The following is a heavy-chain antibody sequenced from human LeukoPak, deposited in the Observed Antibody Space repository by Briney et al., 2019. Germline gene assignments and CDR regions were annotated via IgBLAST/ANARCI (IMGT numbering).Heavy chain of an antibody. CDR2: VYHSGTT. Sequence: SETLSLTCTISGGSMTNFYWTWVRQPPGGGLEWIGYVYHSGTTKHNASLKGRVSMSVDTSRSQFSLKVRSVTAADTAVYYCARQYSTGPFDYWGQGILVTVSS. D-gene: IGHD6-19*01. CDR3: ARQYSTGPFDY. CDR1: GGSMTNFY. J-gene: IGHJ4*02. V-gene: IGHV4-59*01.